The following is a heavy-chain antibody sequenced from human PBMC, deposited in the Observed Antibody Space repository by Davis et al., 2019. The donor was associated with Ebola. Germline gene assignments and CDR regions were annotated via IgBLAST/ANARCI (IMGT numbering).Heavy chain of an antibody. V-gene: IGHV3-23*01. Sequence: GESLKISCAASGFTFSSYAMSWVRQAPGKGLEWVSAISGSGGSTYYADSVKGRFTISRDNSKNTLYLQMNSLRAEDTAVYYCAKDVSLTFGGVVVLDYWGQGSLVTVSS. CDR3: AKDVSLTFGGVVVLDY. J-gene: IGHJ4*02. CDR1: GFTFSSYA. D-gene: IGHD3-16*02. CDR2: ISGSGGST.